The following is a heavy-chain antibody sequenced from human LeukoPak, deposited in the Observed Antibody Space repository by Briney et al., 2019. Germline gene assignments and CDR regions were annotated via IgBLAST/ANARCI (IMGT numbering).Heavy chain of an antibody. CDR1: GYTFTSYY. V-gene: IGHV1-46*01. D-gene: IGHD1-26*01. CDR3: ARDMGSGSLHY. J-gene: IGHJ4*02. CDR2: INPSGGST. Sequence: GASVKVSCKASGYTFTSYYMHWVRQAPGQGLEWMGIINPSGGSTSYAQKFQGRVTMTRDTSASTAYMELSSLRPEDTAMYYCARDMGSGSLHYWGQGTLVTVSS.